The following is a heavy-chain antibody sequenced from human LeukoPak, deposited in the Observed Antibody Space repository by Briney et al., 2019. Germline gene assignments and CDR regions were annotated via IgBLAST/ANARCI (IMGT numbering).Heavy chain of an antibody. V-gene: IGHV3-7*01. CDR1: GFTFSSYW. CDR2: IKQDGSEK. J-gene: IGHJ4*02. D-gene: IGHD6-13*01. CDR3: ARDRVIVAAGVDY. Sequence: PGGSLRLSCAASGFTFSSYWMSWVRQAPGKGLEWVANIKQDGSEKYYVDSVKGRFTISRENAKNSLYLQMNSLRAEDTAVYYCARDRVIVAAGVDYWGQGTLVTVSS.